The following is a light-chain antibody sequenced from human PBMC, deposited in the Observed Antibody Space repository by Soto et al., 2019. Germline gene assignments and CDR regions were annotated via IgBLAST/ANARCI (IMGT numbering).Light chain of an antibody. CDR3: VAWNDSLNDHV. CDR2: SRI. Sequence: QSVLTQPPSASGTPGQRVTISCSGSSSNIGSNVVNWYQQVPETAPKLLIYSRIQRTSGVPDRFSGSKSGTSASLAISVLQSEDEAEYYCVAWNDSLNDHVFGTGTKVTVL. J-gene: IGLJ1*01. CDR1: SSNIGSNV. V-gene: IGLV1-44*01.